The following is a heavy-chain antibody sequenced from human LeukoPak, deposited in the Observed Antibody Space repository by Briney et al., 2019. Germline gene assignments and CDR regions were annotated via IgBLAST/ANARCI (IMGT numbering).Heavy chain of an antibody. D-gene: IGHD3-22*01. V-gene: IGHV1-69*04. CDR3: AREAMIVVVIEEESKFDY. Sequence: SVKVSCKASGGTFSSYAISWVRQAPGQGLGWMGRIIPILGIANYAQKFQGRVTITADKSTSTAYMELSSLEDTAVYYCAREAMIVVVIEEESKFDYWGQGTLVTVSS. CDR2: IIPILGIA. J-gene: IGHJ4*02. CDR1: GGTFSSYA.